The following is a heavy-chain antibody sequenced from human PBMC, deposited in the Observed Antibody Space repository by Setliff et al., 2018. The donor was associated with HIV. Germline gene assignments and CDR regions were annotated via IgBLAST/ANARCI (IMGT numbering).Heavy chain of an antibody. D-gene: IGHD2-15*01. CDR2: LKSNAEGGTA. J-gene: IGHJ3*02. CDR3: TTLLSGVGTDVFDI. V-gene: IGHV3-15*01. Sequence: GGSLRLSCAASGFTFSRYGMHWVRQAPGKGLEWVARLKSNAEGGTADYAAPVRRRFTISRDDSKNTLYLLMNSLKVEDTAVYYCTTLLSGVGTDVFDIWGQGTMVTVSS. CDR1: GFTFSRYG.